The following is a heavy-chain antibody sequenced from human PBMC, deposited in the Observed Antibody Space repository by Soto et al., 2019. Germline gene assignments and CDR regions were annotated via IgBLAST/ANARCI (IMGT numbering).Heavy chain of an antibody. CDR2: ISYDGSNK. Sequence: QEQLVESGGGVVQPGRSLRLSCAASGFTFSSYGMHWVRQAPGKGLEWVAVISYDGSNKYYADSVKGRFTISRDNSKNTLYLQMNSLRAEDTAVYYCAKEERVAGSGHYYGMDVWGQGTTVTVSS. D-gene: IGHD3-10*01. CDR3: AKEERVAGSGHYYGMDV. J-gene: IGHJ6*02. V-gene: IGHV3-30*18. CDR1: GFTFSSYG.